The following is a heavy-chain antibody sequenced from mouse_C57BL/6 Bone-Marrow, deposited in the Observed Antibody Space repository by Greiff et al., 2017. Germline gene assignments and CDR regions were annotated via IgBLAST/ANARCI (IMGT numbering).Heavy chain of an antibody. CDR1: GFTFSSYG. V-gene: IGHV5-6*01. Sequence: EVHLVESGGDLVKPGGSLKLSCAASGFTFSSYGMSWVRQTPDKRLEWVATISSGGSYTYYPDSVKGRFTISRDNAKNTLYLQMSSLKSEDTAMYYCARHRGSSDYWGQGTTLTVAS. J-gene: IGHJ2*01. CDR3: ARHRGSSDY. CDR2: ISSGGSYT. D-gene: IGHD1-1*01.